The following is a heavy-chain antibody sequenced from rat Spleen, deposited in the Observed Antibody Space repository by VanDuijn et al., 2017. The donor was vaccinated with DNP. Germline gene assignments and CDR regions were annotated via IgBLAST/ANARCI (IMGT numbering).Heavy chain of an antibody. CDR2: ISYDGSSI. D-gene: IGHD4-3*01. V-gene: IGHV5-22*01. Sequence: EVQLVESGGGVVQPGRAMKLSCAASGFIFSNYDMAWVRQAPKKGLEWVATISYDGSSIYYRDSVKGRFTISRDNAKNTLYLQMNSLRSEDMATYYCARWNSGHFDYWGQGVMVPVSS. J-gene: IGHJ2*01. CDR3: ARWNSGHFDY. CDR1: GFIFSNYD.